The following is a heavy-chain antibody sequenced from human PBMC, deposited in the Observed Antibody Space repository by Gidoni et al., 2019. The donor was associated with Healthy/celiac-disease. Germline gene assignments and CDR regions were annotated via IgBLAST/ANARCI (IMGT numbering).Heavy chain of an antibody. CDR3: ARVDYGDYEYYYYYYMDV. V-gene: IGHV4-59*01. D-gene: IGHD4-17*01. CDR2: IYYSGST. J-gene: IGHJ6*03. CDR1: GGSISRYY. Sequence: QVQLQESGPGLVKPSETLSLTCPVPGGSISRYYWSWIRQPPGKGLEWIGYIYYSGSTNYNPSLKSRVTISVDTSKNQFSLKLSSVTAADTAVYYCARVDYGDYEYYYYYYMDVWGKGTTVTVSS.